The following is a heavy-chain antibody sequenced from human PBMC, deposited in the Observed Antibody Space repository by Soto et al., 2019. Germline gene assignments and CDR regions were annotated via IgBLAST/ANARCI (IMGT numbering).Heavy chain of an antibody. V-gene: IGHV3-30*18. CDR3: AKSNTRYSGYDHTDY. CDR2: ISYDGSNK. CDR1: GFTFSSYG. J-gene: IGHJ4*02. Sequence: PGGSLRLSCAASGFTFSSYGMHWVRQAPGKGLEWVAVISYDGSNKYYADSVKGRFTISRDNSKNTLYLQMNSLRAEDTAVYYCAKSNTRYSGYDHTDYWGQGTLVTVSS. D-gene: IGHD5-12*01.